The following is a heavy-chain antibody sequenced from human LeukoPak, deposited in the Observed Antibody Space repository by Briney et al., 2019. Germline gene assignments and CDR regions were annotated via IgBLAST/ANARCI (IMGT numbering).Heavy chain of an antibody. V-gene: IGHV4-39*07. Sequence: SETLSLTCTVSGGSFSSRSYYWGWLRQPPGKGLEWIGSIYSSGSTYYNPSLKSRVTISVDTSKNQVSLKLSSVTAADTAVYYCARRWKFPLPSRYCSGGSCYPRGWFDPWGQGTLVTVSS. J-gene: IGHJ5*02. CDR1: GGSFSSRSYY. CDR2: IYSSGST. D-gene: IGHD2-15*01. CDR3: ARRWKFPLPSRYCSGGSCYPRGWFDP.